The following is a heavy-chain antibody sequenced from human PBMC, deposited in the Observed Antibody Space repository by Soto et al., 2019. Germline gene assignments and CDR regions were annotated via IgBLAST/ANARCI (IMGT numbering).Heavy chain of an antibody. D-gene: IGHD3-16*02. V-gene: IGHV3-48*01. CDR2: ISTTSSTI. CDR1: GFTLSSYS. J-gene: IGHJ4*02. Sequence: EVQLVESGGGLVQPGGSLRLSCAASGFTLSSYSMNWARQAPGKGLEWVSYISTTSSTISYVDSVKGRFTISRDNAKNSLYLQMNSLRAEDTAVYYCARDGLWGSYRFESWGQGTLVTVSS. CDR3: ARDGLWGSYRFES.